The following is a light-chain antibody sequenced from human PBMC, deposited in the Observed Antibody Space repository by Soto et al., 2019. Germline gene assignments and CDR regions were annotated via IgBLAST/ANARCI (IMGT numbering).Light chain of an antibody. CDR2: GAS. Sequence: DIQMTQSPSSVSASVGDRVTITCRASQTLSNYLTWFQQKPAKAPKVLIYGASTLQSGVPSRFSGSGSGAEFTLTISNLQPEDFATYYCQQSFSPLLTFGGGTKVDIK. CDR3: QQSFSPLLT. CDR1: QTLSNY. J-gene: IGKJ4*01. V-gene: IGKV1-39*01.